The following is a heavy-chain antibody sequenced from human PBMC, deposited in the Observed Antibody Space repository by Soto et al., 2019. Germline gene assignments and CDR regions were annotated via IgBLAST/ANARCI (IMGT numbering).Heavy chain of an antibody. J-gene: IGHJ5*02. Sequence: SETLSLTCAVYGGSFSGYYWSWIRQPPGKGLEWIGEINHSGSTNYNPSLKSRVTISVDTSKNQFSLKLSSVTAADTAVYYCARAPPHYYGSGNRNWFDPWGQGTLVT. D-gene: IGHD3-10*01. CDR2: INHSGST. CDR1: GGSFSGYY. V-gene: IGHV4-34*01. CDR3: ARAPPHYYGSGNRNWFDP.